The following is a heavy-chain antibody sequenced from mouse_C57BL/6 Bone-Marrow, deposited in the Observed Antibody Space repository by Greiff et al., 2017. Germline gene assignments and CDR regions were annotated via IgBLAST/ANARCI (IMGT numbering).Heavy chain of an antibody. D-gene: IGHD2-12*01. CDR1: GYTFTSYW. J-gene: IGHJ1*03. CDR3: ARRRGDDGGYWDLDV. Sequence: QVQLQQPGAELVMPGASVQLSCKASGYTFTSYWMPWVKQSPGQGLEWIGEIDPSDSYTNYNQKFKGKSTLTVDKSTSTAYLQLSSLTSEDAAVYYCARRRGDDGGYWDLDVWGTGTTVTVAA. CDR2: IDPSDSYT. V-gene: IGHV1-69*01.